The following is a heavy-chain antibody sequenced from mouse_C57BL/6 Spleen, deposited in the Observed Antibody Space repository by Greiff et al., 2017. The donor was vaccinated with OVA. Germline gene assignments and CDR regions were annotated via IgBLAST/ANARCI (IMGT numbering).Heavy chain of an antibody. V-gene: IGHV1-82*01. CDR2: IYPGDGDT. Sequence: QVQLQQSGPELVKPGASVKISCKASGYAFSSSWMNWVKQRPGKGLEWIGRIYPGDGDTNYNGKFKGKATLTADKSSSTAYMQLSSLTSEDSAVYFCAREGPITTVVPVTLDYWGQGTTLTVSS. CDR3: AREGPITTVVPVTLDY. D-gene: IGHD1-1*01. CDR1: GYAFSSSW. J-gene: IGHJ2*01.